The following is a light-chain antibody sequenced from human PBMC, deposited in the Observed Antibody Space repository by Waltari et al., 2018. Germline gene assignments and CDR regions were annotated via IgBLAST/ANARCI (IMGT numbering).Light chain of an antibody. V-gene: IGLV10-54*04. J-gene: IGLJ1*01. CDR1: SNTVRNPG. CDR2: RNN. Sequence: QAGLTQPPSLSKGLRQTATLTCTGNSNTVRNPGAAWLQQHQGQPPRLLSYRNNNRPSGISERFSASRSGNTASLTITGLQPEDEADYYCSAWDSNLREYVFGTGTKVTVL. CDR3: SAWDSNLREYV.